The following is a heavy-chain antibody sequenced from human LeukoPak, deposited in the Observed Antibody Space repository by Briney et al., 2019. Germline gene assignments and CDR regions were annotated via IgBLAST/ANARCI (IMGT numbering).Heavy chain of an antibody. D-gene: IGHD2-8*01. J-gene: IGHJ4*02. CDR1: ADSINSRNW. CDR3: VRNGRHYFDF. V-gene: IGHV4-4*02. CDR2: FCHCGST. Sequence: SEALSLTCAVSADSINSRNWWSWVRQSPGKGLEWIGEFCHCGSTNYNPSLKSRATISVDKSKSQLSLKLNSVSAADTAVYYCVRNGRHYFDFWGQGTLVTVSS.